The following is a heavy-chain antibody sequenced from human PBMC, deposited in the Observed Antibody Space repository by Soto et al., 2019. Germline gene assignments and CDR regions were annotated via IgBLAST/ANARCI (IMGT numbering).Heavy chain of an antibody. CDR1: GYTFTSYY. Sequence: ASVKVSCKASGYTFTSYYMHWVRQAPGQGLEWMGIINPSGGSTSYAQKFQGRVTMTRDTSTSTVYMELSSLRSEDTAVYYCARRLDQQWLVLHFQHWGQGTLVTVSS. J-gene: IGHJ1*01. D-gene: IGHD6-19*01. CDR3: ARRLDQQWLVLHFQH. CDR2: INPSGGST. V-gene: IGHV1-46*01.